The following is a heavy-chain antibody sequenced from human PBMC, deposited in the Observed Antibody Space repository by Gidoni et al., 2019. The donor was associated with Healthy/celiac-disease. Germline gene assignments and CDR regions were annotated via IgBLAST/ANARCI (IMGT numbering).Heavy chain of an antibody. V-gene: IGHV3-23*01. CDR3: AKALYCSGGSCYHDHPAVEPFDY. Sequence: EVQLLESGGGLVQPGGSLRLSCAASGFTFSSYAMSWVRQAPGKGLEWVSAISGSGGSTYYADSVKGRFTISRDNSKNTLYLQMNSLRAEDTAVYYCAKALYCSGGSCYHDHPAVEPFDYWGQGTLVTVSS. CDR2: ISGSGGST. CDR1: GFTFSSYA. J-gene: IGHJ4*02. D-gene: IGHD2-15*01.